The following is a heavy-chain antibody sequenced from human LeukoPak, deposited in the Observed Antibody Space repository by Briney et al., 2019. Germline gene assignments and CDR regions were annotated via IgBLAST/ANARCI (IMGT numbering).Heavy chain of an antibody. J-gene: IGHJ4*02. Sequence: PSETLSLTSTVSGGSFSSSSYYWGWIRQPPGKGLDWIGSFYYSGSSYYNPSLKSRVTVSVDTSKNQFSLKLSSVTAADTAVYFCARHVFQGVGAAHFDYWGQGTLVTVSS. CDR1: GGSFSSSSYY. V-gene: IGHV4-39*01. CDR3: ARHVFQGVGAAHFDY. D-gene: IGHD1-26*01. CDR2: FYYSGSS.